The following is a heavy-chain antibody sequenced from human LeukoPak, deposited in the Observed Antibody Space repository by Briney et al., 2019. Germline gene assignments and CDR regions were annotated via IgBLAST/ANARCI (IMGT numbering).Heavy chain of an antibody. J-gene: IGHJ5*02. D-gene: IGHD3-22*01. CDR2: ISYDGSNE. V-gene: IGHV3-30*04. CDR1: GFTFSSYV. CDR3: AKDWEDYDSSGYKYNWFDP. Sequence: GGSLRLSCAASGFTFSSYVMHWVRQAPGKGLEWVAIISYDGSNEYYADSVKGRFTISRDNSKNTLYLQMNSLRAEDTAVYYCAKDWEDYDSSGYKYNWFDPWGQGTLVTVSS.